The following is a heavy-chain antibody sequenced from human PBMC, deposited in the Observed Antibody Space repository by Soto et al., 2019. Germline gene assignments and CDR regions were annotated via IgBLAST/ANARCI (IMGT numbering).Heavy chain of an antibody. Sequence: QVQLQQWGAGLLKPSETLSLTCAVYGGSFSGYYWSWIRQPPGKGLEWIGEINHSGSTNYNPSLKSRVTISVDTSKNQFSLKLSSVTAADTAVYYCAGGGGKRYYGSGSYNYWGQGTLVTVSS. J-gene: IGHJ4*02. D-gene: IGHD3-10*01. CDR2: INHSGST. CDR1: GGSFSGYY. V-gene: IGHV4-34*01. CDR3: AGGGGKRYYGSGSYNY.